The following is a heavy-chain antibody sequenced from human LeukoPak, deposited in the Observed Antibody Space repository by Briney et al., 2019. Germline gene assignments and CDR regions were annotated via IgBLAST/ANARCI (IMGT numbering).Heavy chain of an antibody. V-gene: IGHV3-33*01. CDR1: GFTFSSYG. D-gene: IGHD2-15*01. CDR3: ARDGDITPTDV. J-gene: IGHJ6*02. CDR2: IWYDGSNK. Sequence: GRSLRLSCAASGFTFSSYGMHWVRQAPGKGLEWVAVIWYDGSNKYYADSVKGRFTISRDNSKNTLYLQMNSLRAEDTAVYYCARDGDITPTDVWGQGTTVTVSS.